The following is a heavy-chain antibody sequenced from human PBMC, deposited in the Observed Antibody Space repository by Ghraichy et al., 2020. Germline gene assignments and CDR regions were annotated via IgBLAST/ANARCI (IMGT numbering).Heavy chain of an antibody. Sequence: SGPTLVKPTQTLTLTCTFSGFSLSTSGVGVGWIRQPPGKALEWLALIYWDDDKRYSPSLKSRLTITKDTSKNQVVLTMTNMDPVDTATYYCAHRQVASVTAKYYFDYWGQGSLVTVSS. CDR3: AHRQVASVTAKYYFDY. V-gene: IGHV2-5*02. D-gene: IGHD2-21*02. CDR2: IYWDDDK. CDR1: GFSLSTSGVG. J-gene: IGHJ4*02.